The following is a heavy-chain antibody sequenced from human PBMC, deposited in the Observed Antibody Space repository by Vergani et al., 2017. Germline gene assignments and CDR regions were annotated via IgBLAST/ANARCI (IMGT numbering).Heavy chain of an antibody. Sequence: EVQLVESGGGLVQPGGSLRLSCAASGFTFSSYWMHWVRQAPGKGLVWVSRINSDGSSTSYADSVKGRFTISRDNSKNTLYLQMNSLRAEDTAVYYCAREWFVGNWFEPWGQGTLVTVSS. J-gene: IGHJ5*02. D-gene: IGHD3-10*01. CDR2: INSDGSST. CDR3: AREWFVGNWFEP. CDR1: GFTFSSYW. V-gene: IGHV3-74*01.